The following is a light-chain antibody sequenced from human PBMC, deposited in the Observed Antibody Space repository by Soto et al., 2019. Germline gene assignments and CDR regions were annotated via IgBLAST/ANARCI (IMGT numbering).Light chain of an antibody. CDR1: STDIGSYNY. CDR2: DVS. CDR3: SSYGASSTL. Sequence: QSALTQPASLSGSPGQSITISCTGTSTDIGSYNYVSWYQQHPGKAPKLMIFDVSYRPSGISDRFSGSKSGSTASLTISGLQPEDEADYYCSSYGASSTLFGGGTKLTVL. J-gene: IGLJ2*01. V-gene: IGLV2-14*03.